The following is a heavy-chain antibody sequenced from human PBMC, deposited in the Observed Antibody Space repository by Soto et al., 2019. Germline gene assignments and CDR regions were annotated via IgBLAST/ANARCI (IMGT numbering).Heavy chain of an antibody. D-gene: IGHD1-7*01. V-gene: IGHV4-39*02. J-gene: IGHJ5*02. Sequence: QLQLQESGPGLVKPSETLSLMCTVSGGSISTGSYYWAWIRQPPGKGREWIGSISNSGSTNYNPSLKSRVTISVDTSKNHLSLKLSSVTAADTAVYYCAGDRITGSTWFDPWGQGTLVTVSS. CDR1: GGSISTGSYY. CDR3: AGDRITGSTWFDP. CDR2: ISNSGST.